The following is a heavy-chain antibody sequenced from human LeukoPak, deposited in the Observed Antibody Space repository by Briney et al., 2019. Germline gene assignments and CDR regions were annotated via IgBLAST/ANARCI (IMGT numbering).Heavy chain of an antibody. Sequence: VSGPTLVNPTQTLTLTCTFSGFSLSTSGMYVSWIRQPPGKALEWLARIDWDDFKYYSTSLKTRLTISKDTSRNQVVLTMTNMDPVDTATYYCARIGGNWFDPWGQGTLVTVSS. CDR2: IDWDDFK. J-gene: IGHJ5*02. V-gene: IGHV2-70*11. CDR1: GFSLSTSGMY. CDR3: ARIGGNWFDP.